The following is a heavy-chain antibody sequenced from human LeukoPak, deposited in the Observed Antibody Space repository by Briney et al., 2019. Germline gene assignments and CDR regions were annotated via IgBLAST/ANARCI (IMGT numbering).Heavy chain of an antibody. J-gene: IGHJ5*02. CDR3: ARGGRNNLRSGFDL. Sequence: GGSLRLSCAGPGFTFTGYDIIWIRQAPGKGLEWVAHMSSSSLKYTRYAESVKGRFTISRDNAKNTVYLEMDSLTAKDTALYYCARGGRNNLRSGFDLWGQGTLVTVSS. CDR1: GFTFTGYD. V-gene: IGHV3-11*06. CDR2: MSSSSLK. D-gene: IGHD1-20*01.